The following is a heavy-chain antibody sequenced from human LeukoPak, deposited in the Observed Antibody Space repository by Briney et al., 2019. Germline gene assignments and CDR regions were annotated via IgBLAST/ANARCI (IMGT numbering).Heavy chain of an antibody. CDR1: GFTFSSYW. CDR3: ARDWGWELLDAFDI. D-gene: IGHD1-26*01. CDR2: IKQDGSEK. J-gene: IGHJ3*02. V-gene: IGHV3-7*01. Sequence: QAGGSLRLSCAASGFTFSSYWMSWVRQAPGKGLEWVANIKQDGSEKYYVDSVKGRFTISRDNAKNSLYLQMNSLRAEDTAVYYCARDWGWELLDAFDIWGQGTMVTVSS.